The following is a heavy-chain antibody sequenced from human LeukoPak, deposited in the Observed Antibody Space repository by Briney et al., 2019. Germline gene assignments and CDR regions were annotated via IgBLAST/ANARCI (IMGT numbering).Heavy chain of an antibody. CDR2: ISDSGAYT. CDR1: GFTFSSYA. V-gene: IGHV3-23*01. D-gene: IGHD3-22*01. J-gene: IGHJ4*02. CDR3: AKEFYYDSSGFPSLYFDF. Sequence: GGSLRLSCAASGFTFSSYAMTWVRQAPGKGLEWVSAISDSGAYTHYADSVKGRFIISRDNSKNTLYLQMNSLRAEDTAVYYCAKEFYYDSSGFPSLYFDFWGQGTLVTVSS.